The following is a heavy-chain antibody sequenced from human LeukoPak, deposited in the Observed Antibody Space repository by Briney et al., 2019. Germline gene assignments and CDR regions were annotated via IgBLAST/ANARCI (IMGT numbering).Heavy chain of an antibody. J-gene: IGHJ4*02. CDR3: ARGLKQQLVPNFDY. D-gene: IGHD6-13*01. Sequence: GGSLRLSCAASGFTFDDYGMSWVRRAPGKGLEWVSGINWNGGSTGYADSVKGRFTISRDNAKNSLYLQMNSLRAEDTALYYCARGLKQQLVPNFDYWGQGTLVTVSS. CDR1: GFTFDDYG. V-gene: IGHV3-20*04. CDR2: INWNGGST.